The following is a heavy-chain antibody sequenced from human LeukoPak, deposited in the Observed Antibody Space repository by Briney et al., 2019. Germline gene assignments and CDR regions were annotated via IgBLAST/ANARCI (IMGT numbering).Heavy chain of an antibody. CDR1: GDSVSSNSAA. CDR3: ARDQGYCSGGSCLYFDY. D-gene: IGHD2-15*01. Sequence: SQTLSLTCAISGDSVSSNSAAWNWIRQSPSRGLEWLGRTYYRSKWYSDYAVSVKSRITINPDTSKNQFSLQLNSVTPEDTAVYYCARDQGYCSGGSCLYFDYWGQGALVTVST. V-gene: IGHV6-1*01. CDR2: TYYRSKWYS. J-gene: IGHJ4*02.